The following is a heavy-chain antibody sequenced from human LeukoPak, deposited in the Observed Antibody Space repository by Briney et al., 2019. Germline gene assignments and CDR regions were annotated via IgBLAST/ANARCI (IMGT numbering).Heavy chain of an antibody. V-gene: IGHV5-51*01. J-gene: IGHJ4*02. D-gene: IGHD7-27*01. CDR2: IYPGDSDT. CDR1: GYSFANYW. Sequence: GESLKISCKGSGYSFANYWIAWVRQMPGKGLEWMGIIYPGDSDTRYSPSFQGQVTISADKSISTAYLQWSSLKASDTAMYYCARQEKTGDIDYWGQGTLVTVSS. CDR3: ARQEKTGDIDY.